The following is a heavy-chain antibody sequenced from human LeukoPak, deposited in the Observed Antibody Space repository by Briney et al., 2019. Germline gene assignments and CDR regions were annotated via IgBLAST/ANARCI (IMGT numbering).Heavy chain of an antibody. CDR1: GYTFTGYY. D-gene: IGHD2-15*01. J-gene: IGHJ4*02. V-gene: IGHV1-2*02. CDR2: INPNSGGT. CDR3: AKETRYCSGGSCYSYFDY. Sequence: ASVKVSCKASGYTFTGYYMHWVRQAPGQGLEWMGWINPNSGGTNYAQKFQGRVTMTRDTSISTAYMELSRLRSDDTAVYYCAKETRYCSGGSCYSYFDYWGQGTLVTVSS.